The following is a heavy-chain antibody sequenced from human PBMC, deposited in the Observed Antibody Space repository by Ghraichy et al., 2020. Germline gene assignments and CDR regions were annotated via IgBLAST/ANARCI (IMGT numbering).Heavy chain of an antibody. V-gene: IGHV4-31*03. CDR1: GGSISSGGYY. CDR3: ARDHYDILTGYSKGFDY. D-gene: IGHD3-9*01. CDR2: IYYSGST. Sequence: SETLSLTCTVSGGSISSGGYYWSWIRQHPGKGLEWIGYIYYSGSTYYNPSLKSRVTISVDTSKNQFSLKLSSVTAADTAVYYCARDHYDILTGYSKGFDYWGQGTLVTVSS. J-gene: IGHJ4*02.